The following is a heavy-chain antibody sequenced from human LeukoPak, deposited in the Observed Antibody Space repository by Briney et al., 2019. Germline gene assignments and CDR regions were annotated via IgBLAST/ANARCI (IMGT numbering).Heavy chain of an antibody. J-gene: IGHJ5*02. V-gene: IGHV3-30*04. D-gene: IGHD3-9*01. CDR3: AREGYFDWLGVHNWFDP. CDR1: GFTFSSYA. Sequence: QPGRSLRLSCAASGFTFSSYAMHWVRQAPGKGLEWVAVISYDGSNKYYADSVKGRFTISRDNSKNTLYLQMNSLRAEDTAVYYCAREGYFDWLGVHNWFDPWGQGTLVTVSS. CDR2: ISYDGSNK.